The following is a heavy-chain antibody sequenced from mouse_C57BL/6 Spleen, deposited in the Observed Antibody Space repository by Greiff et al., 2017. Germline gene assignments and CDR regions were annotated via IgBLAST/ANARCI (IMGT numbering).Heavy chain of an antibody. Sequence: VQLQQSGPELVKPEASVKISCKASGYAFSSSWMNWVKQRPGKGLEWIGRIYPGDGDTNYNGKFKGKATLTADKSSSTAYMQLSSLTSEDSAVYFCGREEEYYGSSYFAYWGQGTLVTVSA. D-gene: IGHD1-1*01. CDR2: IYPGDGDT. V-gene: IGHV1-82*01. CDR3: GREEEYYGSSYFAY. CDR1: GYAFSSSW. J-gene: IGHJ3*01.